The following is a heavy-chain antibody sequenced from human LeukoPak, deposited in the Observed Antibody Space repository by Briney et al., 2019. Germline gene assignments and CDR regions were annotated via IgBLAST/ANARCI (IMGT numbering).Heavy chain of an antibody. CDR2: ISSSSSYI. D-gene: IGHD3-16*02. J-gene: IGHJ4*02. CDR1: GFTFNNYS. Sequence: GGSLRLSCAASGFTFNNYSMNWVRQAPGRGLEWVSSISSSSSYIYYTDSVKGRFTISRDNAKNSLYLQMNSLRAEDTAVYYCARIMITFGGVIVSFDYWGQGTLVTVSS. V-gene: IGHV3-21*01. CDR3: ARIMITFGGVIVSFDY.